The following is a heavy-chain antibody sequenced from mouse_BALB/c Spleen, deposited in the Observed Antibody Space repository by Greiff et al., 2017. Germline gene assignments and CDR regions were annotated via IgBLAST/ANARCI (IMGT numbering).Heavy chain of an antibody. V-gene: IGHV5-12-2*01. D-gene: IGHD4-1*01. CDR1: GFTFSSYT. CDR3: ARLGRGWAY. Sequence: EVHLVESGGGLVQPGGSLKLSCAASGFTFSSYTMSWVRQTPEKRLEWVAYISNGGGSTYYPDTVKGRFTISRDNAKNTLYLQMSSLKSEDTAMYYCARLGRGWAYWGQGTLVTVSA. CDR2: ISNGGGST. J-gene: IGHJ3*01.